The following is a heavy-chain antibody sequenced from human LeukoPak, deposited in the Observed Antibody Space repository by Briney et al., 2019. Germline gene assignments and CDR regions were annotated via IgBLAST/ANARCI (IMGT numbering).Heavy chain of an antibody. Sequence: GGSLRLSCAASGFTFSSYAMHWVRQAPGKGLEWVAVISYDGSNKYYADSVKGRFTISRDNSKNTLYLQMNSLTAEDTAVYYCARLVVVAATVDYWGQGTLVTVSS. CDR3: ARLVVVAATVDY. D-gene: IGHD2-15*01. CDR2: ISYDGSNK. J-gene: IGHJ4*02. CDR1: GFTFSSYA. V-gene: IGHV3-30-3*01.